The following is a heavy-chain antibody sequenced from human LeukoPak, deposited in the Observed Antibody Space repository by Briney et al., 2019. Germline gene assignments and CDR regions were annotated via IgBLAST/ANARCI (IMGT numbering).Heavy chain of an antibody. V-gene: IGHV1-24*01. Sequence: ASVTVSCKVSGYTLTELSMHWVRQAPRKGLEWMGGFDPEDGETIYAQKFQGRVTMTEDTSTDTAYMELSSLRSEDTAVYYCATAPDSGWYFYYFDYWGQGTLVTVSS. CDR1: GYTLTELS. CDR3: ATAPDSGWYFYYFDY. D-gene: IGHD6-19*01. J-gene: IGHJ4*02. CDR2: FDPEDGET.